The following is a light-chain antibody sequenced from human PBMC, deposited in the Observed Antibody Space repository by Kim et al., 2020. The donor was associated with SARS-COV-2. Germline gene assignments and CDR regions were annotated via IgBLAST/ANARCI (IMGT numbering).Light chain of an antibody. Sequence: GQPITISCTGTSSDDGGYNNVTWYQQHPGKTPKLMIYDVTKRTSGVSNRLAGSKSGNTASLTISGLQAEDEADYYCTSYTRSDTLVFGGGTQRTVL. CDR3: TSYTRSDTLV. V-gene: IGLV2-14*03. J-gene: IGLJ2*01. CDR1: SSDDGGYNN. CDR2: DVT.